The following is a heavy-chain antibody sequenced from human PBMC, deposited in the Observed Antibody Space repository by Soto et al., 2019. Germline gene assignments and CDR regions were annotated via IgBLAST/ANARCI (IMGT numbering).Heavy chain of an antibody. D-gene: IGHD2-2*01. CDR2: ISYDGNKK. CDR3: SRDGSVPADIGDYHYGQDV. V-gene: IGHV3-30-3*01. Sequence: GGSLRLSCAASDFIFSRFDMHWVRQAPAKGLEWVAVISYDGNKKYYADSVKGRFTVSRDNSVNTLYLQLNSLRADDTAVYYWSRDGSVPADIGDYHYGQDVWAQGTTDTVSS. CDR1: DFIFSRFD. J-gene: IGHJ6*02.